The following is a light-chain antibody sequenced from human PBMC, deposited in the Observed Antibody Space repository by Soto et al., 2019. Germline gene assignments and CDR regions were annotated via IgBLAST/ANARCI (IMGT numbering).Light chain of an antibody. J-gene: IGLJ1*01. CDR3: SSYTSTNTLYV. CDR1: NSDIGTYNY. CDR2: EVS. Sequence: QSVLTQPASVSGSPGQSITISCTGSNSDIGTYNYVSWYQQLPGKAPKLVISEVSNRPSGISGRFSGSKSGNAASLTISGLQAEDEATYYCSSYTSTNTLYVFGPGTKVTVL. V-gene: IGLV2-14*01.